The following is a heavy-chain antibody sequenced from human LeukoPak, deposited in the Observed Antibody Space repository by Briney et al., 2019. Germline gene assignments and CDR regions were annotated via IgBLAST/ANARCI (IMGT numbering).Heavy chain of an antibody. CDR2: INPNSGGT. J-gene: IGHJ4*02. D-gene: IGHD4-17*01. Sequence: ASVKVSCKASGGTFSSYAISWVRQAPGQGLEWMGWINPNSGGTNYAQKFQGRVTMTRDTSISTAYMELSRLRSDDTAVYYCASRDYGDYSLDYWGQGTLVTVSS. CDR1: GGTFSSYA. V-gene: IGHV1-2*02. CDR3: ASRDYGDYSLDY.